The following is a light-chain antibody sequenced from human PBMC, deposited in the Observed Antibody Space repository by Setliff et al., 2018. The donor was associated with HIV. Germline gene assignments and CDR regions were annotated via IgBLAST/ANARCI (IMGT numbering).Light chain of an antibody. CDR2: EVS. J-gene: IGLJ1*01. CDR3: SSYAGTDTFDV. Sequence: QSALTQPPSVSGSPGQSVTISCTGTSSDVGSYNRVSWYQQPPGTAPKLIIYEVSLLPSGVPDRFSGSKSGNTASLTISGLQAEDEADYYCSSYAGTDTFDVFGTGTKVTVL. CDR1: SSDVGSYNR. V-gene: IGLV2-18*02.